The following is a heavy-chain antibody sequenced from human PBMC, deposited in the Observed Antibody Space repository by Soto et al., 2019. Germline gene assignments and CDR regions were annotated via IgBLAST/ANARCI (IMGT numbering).Heavy chain of an antibody. J-gene: IGHJ4*02. Sequence: ASVKVSCKASGYTFTSYAMHWVRQAPGQRLEWMGWINAGNGNTKYSQKFQGRVTITRDTSASTAYMELSSLRSEDTAVYYCARHNIVVVTAELFYCGQVHLVPVSS. V-gene: IGHV1-3*01. CDR3: ARHNIVVVTAELFY. CDR2: INAGNGNT. CDR1: GYTFTSYA. D-gene: IGHD2-21*02.